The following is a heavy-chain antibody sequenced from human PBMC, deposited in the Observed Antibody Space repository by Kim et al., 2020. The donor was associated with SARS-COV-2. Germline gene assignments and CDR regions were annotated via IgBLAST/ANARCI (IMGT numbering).Heavy chain of an antibody. J-gene: IGHJ4*02. Sequence: DGSEKFYVDSVEGRLLISRDNAANSLYLQMNSLRAEDTAIYYCGRDYGDWGLGTLVTVSS. D-gene: IGHD3-10*01. CDR3: GRDYGD. CDR2: DGSEK. V-gene: IGHV3-7*01.